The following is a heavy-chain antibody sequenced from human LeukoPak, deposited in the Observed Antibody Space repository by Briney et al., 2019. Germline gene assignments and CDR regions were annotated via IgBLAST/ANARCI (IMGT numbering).Heavy chain of an antibody. D-gene: IGHD3-10*01. CDR3: ARINYYGSARDY. CDR1: GGSISSGGYY. CDR2: IYTSGST. V-gene: IGHV4-61*02. J-gene: IGHJ4*02. Sequence: SETLSLTRTVSGGSISSGGYYWSWIRQPAGKGLEWIGRIYTSGSTNYNPSLKSRVTISVDTSKNQFSLKLSSVTAADTAVYYCARINYYGSARDYWGQGTLVTVSS.